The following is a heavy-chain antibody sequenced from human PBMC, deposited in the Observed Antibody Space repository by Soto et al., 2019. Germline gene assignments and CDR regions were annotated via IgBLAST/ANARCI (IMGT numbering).Heavy chain of an antibody. CDR2: ISYDGSNK. J-gene: IGHJ6*02. CDR3: AKDLEGYCSSTSCYTYFGLDV. CDR1: GFTFSSYV. V-gene: IGHV3-30*18. D-gene: IGHD2-2*01. Sequence: PGGSLKLSCAASGFTFSSYVMHWVRQAPGKGLEWVAVISYDGSNKYYADSVKGRFTISRDNSKHTLSLQMNSLRPEDTAVYYCAKDLEGYCSSTSCYTYFGLDVWGQGTTVTVYS.